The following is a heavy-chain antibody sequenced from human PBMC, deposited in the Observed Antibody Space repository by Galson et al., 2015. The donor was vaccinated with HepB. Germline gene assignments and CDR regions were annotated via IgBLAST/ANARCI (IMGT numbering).Heavy chain of an antibody. J-gene: IGHJ4*02. CDR1: GYTFINYN. CDR2: INADNGNT. D-gene: IGHD3-22*01. CDR3: VRADQGYYDNRCYY. V-gene: IGHV1-3*01. Sequence: SVKVSCKASGYTFINYNMHWVRQAPGQRLEWMGLINADNGNTEYSQKFQGRVTITSDTSASTVYMELSSLRSEDTAVYYCVRADQGYYDNRCYYWGQGSLVTVFS.